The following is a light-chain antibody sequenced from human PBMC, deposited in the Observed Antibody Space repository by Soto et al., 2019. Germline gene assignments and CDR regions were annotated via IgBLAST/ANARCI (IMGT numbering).Light chain of an antibody. CDR2: EGS. Sequence: QSVLTQPASVSGSPGQSITISCTGTSSDVGSYNLVSWYQQHPGKAPKLMIYEGSKRPSGVSNRFSGSKSGNTASLTISGLQAEDEADYYCCSYAGSSPSMVFGGGTKLTVL. CDR1: SSDVGSYNL. V-gene: IGLV2-23*01. J-gene: IGLJ2*01. CDR3: CSYAGSSPSMV.